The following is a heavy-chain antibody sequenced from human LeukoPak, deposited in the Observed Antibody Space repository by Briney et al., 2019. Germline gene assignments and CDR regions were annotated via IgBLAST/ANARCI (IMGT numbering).Heavy chain of an antibody. D-gene: IGHD3-10*01. CDR1: GGSISSYY. Sequence: SETLSLTCTVSGGSISSYYWSWIRQPPGKGLEWIGYIYYSGSTNYNPSLKSRVTMSVDTSKNQFSLKLSSVTAADTAVYYCAREDGSGSYAVGYWGQGTLVTVSS. V-gene: IGHV4-59*12. J-gene: IGHJ4*02. CDR2: IYYSGST. CDR3: AREDGSGSYAVGY.